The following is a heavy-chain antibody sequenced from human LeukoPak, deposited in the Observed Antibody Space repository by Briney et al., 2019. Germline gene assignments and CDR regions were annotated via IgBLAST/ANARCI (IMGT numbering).Heavy chain of an antibody. V-gene: IGHV4-34*01. Sequence: SETLSLTCAVYGGSFSDYYWNWIRQPPGKGLEWIGEIYHSGSTNYNPSLKSRVSISVDTSKNQSSLKLSSVTAAGTAVYYCARGHRYCTNGICYKRTPSYYYYHMDVWGKGTTVTVSS. CDR3: ARGHRYCTNGICYKRTPSYYYYHMDV. CDR1: GGSFSDYY. D-gene: IGHD2-8*01. J-gene: IGHJ6*03. CDR2: IYHSGST.